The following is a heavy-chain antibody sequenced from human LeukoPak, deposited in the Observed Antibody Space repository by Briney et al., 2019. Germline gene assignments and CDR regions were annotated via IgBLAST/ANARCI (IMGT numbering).Heavy chain of an antibody. CDR1: GFTFSSYG. CDR2: ISGSGGST. V-gene: IGHV3-23*01. CDR3: AKEVKLYYYMDV. J-gene: IGHJ6*03. Sequence: GGSLRLSCAASGFTFSSYGMSWVRQAPGKGLEWVSAISGSGGSTYYADSVKGRFTISGDNSKNTLYLQMNSLRAEDTAVYYCAKEVKLYYYMDVWGKGTTVTISS.